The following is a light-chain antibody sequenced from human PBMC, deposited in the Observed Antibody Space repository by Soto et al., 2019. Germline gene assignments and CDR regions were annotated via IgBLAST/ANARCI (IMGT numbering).Light chain of an antibody. V-gene: IGKV3-20*01. Sequence: ELRLSLCPASLSLSQGERATLSCRASQIVSGKYLAWYHQRPGQAPRVLIHSASSRATGIPDRFTGSVAGTDFTLTITILEPEDVRVYYSQQYSILRQSFGQGGK. CDR1: QIVSGKY. CDR3: QQYSILRQS. CDR2: SAS. J-gene: IGKJ1*01.